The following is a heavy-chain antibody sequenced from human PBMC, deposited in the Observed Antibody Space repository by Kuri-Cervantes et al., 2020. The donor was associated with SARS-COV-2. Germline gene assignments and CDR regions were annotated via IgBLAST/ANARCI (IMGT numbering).Heavy chain of an antibody. J-gene: IGHJ4*01. CDR1: GFTFSSYA. CDR3: ARGGAGATGLDY. D-gene: IGHD1-26*01. V-gene: IGHV3-74*01. Sequence: GGSLRLSCAASGFTFSSYAMHWVRQAPGKGLVWVSRMNGDGSTITYADSVKGRFTISRDNAKNTLYLQMNSLRVEDTAVYFCARGGAGATGLDYWGHGTLVTVSS. CDR2: MNGDGSTI.